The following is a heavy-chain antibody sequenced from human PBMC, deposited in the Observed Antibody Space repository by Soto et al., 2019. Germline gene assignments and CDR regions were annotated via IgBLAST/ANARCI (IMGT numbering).Heavy chain of an antibody. V-gene: IGHV1-69*13. Sequence: SVKVSCKASGGTFSSYAISWVRQAPGQGLEWMGGIIPIFGTANYAQKFQGRVTITADESTSTAYMELSSLRSEDTAVYYCAAVPQYYYDSSGRDAFDIWGQGTMVTVSS. J-gene: IGHJ3*02. D-gene: IGHD3-22*01. CDR1: GGTFSSYA. CDR3: AAVPQYYYDSSGRDAFDI. CDR2: IIPIFGTA.